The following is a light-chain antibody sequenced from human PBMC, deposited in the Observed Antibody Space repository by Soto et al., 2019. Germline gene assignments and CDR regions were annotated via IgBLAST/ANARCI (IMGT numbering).Light chain of an antibody. CDR2: DAS. CDR3: PQRSDWPLT. CDR1: ESVSTY. V-gene: IGKV3-11*01. Sequence: EIVLTQSPATLSLSPGERATLSCRASESVSTYLAWYQQKPGQAPRLLMYDASNRVAGIPGRFSGSGSGTDFTLTISSLEPEDFEVYYCPQRSDWPLTFGGGTKVDIK. J-gene: IGKJ4*01.